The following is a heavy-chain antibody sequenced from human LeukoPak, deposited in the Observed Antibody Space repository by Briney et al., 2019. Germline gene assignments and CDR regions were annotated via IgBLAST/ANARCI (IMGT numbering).Heavy chain of an antibody. CDR2: IIPILGIA. V-gene: IGHV1-69*04. D-gene: IGHD3-22*01. J-gene: IGHJ4*02. Sequence: SVKVSCKASGGTFSSYAISWVRQALGQGLEWMGRIIPILGIANYAQRFQGRVTITADKSTSTAYMELSSLRSEDTAVYYCARGRSWYYDSSGYSIDYWGQGTLVTVSS. CDR3: ARGRSWYYDSSGYSIDY. CDR1: GGTFSSYA.